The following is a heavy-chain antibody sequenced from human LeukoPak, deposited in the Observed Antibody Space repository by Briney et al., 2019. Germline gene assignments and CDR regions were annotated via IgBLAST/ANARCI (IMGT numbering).Heavy chain of an antibody. CDR3: AKDLVHRIQLWLQNYYYGMDV. D-gene: IGHD5-18*01. V-gene: IGHV3-30*18. Sequence: GGSLRLSCAASGFTFSSYGMHWVRQAPGKGLEWVAVISYDGSNKYYADSVKGRFTISRDNSKNTLYLQMNSLRAEDTAVYYCAKDLVHRIQLWLQNYYYGMDVWGQGTTVTVS. J-gene: IGHJ6*02. CDR2: ISYDGSNK. CDR1: GFTFSSYG.